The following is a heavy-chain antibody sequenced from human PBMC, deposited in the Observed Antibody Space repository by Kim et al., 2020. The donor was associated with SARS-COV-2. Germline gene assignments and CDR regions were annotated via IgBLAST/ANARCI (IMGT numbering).Heavy chain of an antibody. CDR2: IDPSDSYT. CDR1: QYSFPSYW. CDR3: ARISYYDSSSYFYRTGNGASDL. Sequence: GESLKISCKASQYSFPSYWISWVRQKPGKGLEWMGMIDPSDSYTNYNPSFQGHVTFSVDKSISTVYLQWTRLKASDTAMYYCARISYYDSSSYFYRTGNGASDLWGQGTMVTVSS. V-gene: IGHV5-10-1*01. J-gene: IGHJ3*01. D-gene: IGHD3-22*01.